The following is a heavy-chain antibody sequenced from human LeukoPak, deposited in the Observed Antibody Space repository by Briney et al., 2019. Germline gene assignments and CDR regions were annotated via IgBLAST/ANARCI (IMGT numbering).Heavy chain of an antibody. CDR1: GFTFSSYS. CDR3: ARDGGSYFFDY. D-gene: IGHD1-26*01. V-gene: IGHV3-21*01. Sequence: PGGSLRLSCAASGFTFSSYSMNWVRRAPGKGLEWVSSISSSSSYIYYADSVKGRFTISRDNAKNSLYLQMNSLRAEDTAVYYCARDGGSYFFDYWGQGTLVTVSS. J-gene: IGHJ4*02. CDR2: ISSSSSYI.